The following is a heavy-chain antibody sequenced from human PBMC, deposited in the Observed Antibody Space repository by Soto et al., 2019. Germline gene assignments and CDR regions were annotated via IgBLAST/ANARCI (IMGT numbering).Heavy chain of an antibody. CDR2: IWYDGSNK. CDR3: AREGGYDFWSAYDFDY. Sequence: QVQLVESGGGVVQPGRSLRLSCAASGFTFSSYGMHWVRQAPGKGLEWVAVIWYDGSNKYYADSVKGRFTISRDNSKNTRYLQMNSLRAEDTAVYYCAREGGYDFWSAYDFDYWGQGPLVTVSS. D-gene: IGHD3-3*01. CDR1: GFTFSSYG. J-gene: IGHJ4*02. V-gene: IGHV3-33*01.